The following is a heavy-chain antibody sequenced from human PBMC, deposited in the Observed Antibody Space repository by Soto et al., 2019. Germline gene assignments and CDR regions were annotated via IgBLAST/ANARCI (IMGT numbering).Heavy chain of an antibody. V-gene: IGHV3-74*03. Sequence: LRLSCAASGFTFSNFWMHWVRQAPGQGLVWVSRIYSDGSGPMYADSVKGRFTISRDNAKRTLYLQMNSLRPEDTAVYYCATLNSFGSDYWGRGTLVTVSS. J-gene: IGHJ4*02. CDR1: GFTFSNFW. CDR2: IYSDGSGP. CDR3: ATLNSFGSDY. D-gene: IGHD5-18*01.